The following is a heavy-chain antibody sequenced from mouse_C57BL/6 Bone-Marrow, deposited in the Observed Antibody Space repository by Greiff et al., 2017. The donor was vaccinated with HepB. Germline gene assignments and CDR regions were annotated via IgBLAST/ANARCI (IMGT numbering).Heavy chain of an antibody. J-gene: IGHJ3*01. D-gene: IGHD2-4*01. CDR2: IYPGSGST. Sequence: VQLQQPGAELVKPGASVKMSCKASGYTFTSYWITWVKQRPGQGLEWIGDIYPGSGSTNYNEKFKSKATLTVDTSSSTAYMQLSSLTSEDSAVYYCARVYYDYEGAWFAYWGQGTLVTVSA. V-gene: IGHV1-55*01. CDR1: GYTFTSYW. CDR3: ARVYYDYEGAWFAY.